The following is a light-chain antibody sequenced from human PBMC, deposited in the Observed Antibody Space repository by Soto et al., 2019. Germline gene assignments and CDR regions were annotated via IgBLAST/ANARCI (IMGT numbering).Light chain of an antibody. CDR3: QNFRSSAIS. V-gene: IGKV1-13*02. CDR1: QGIGSA. CDR2: DAS. J-gene: IGKJ4*01. Sequence: AIQLTQSPSSLSASVGDRVSITCRASQGIGSALAWYQLKPGAAPALLIYDASTLESGVPSRFSGSRSGADFTLTISSLQPEDCATYYCQNFRSSAISLVGGTKVEIK.